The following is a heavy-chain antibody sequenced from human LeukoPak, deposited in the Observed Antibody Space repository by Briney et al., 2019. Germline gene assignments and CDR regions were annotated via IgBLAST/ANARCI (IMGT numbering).Heavy chain of an antibody. CDR1: GFTFRSFE. J-gene: IGHJ4*02. CDR2: IGTIGSPI. V-gene: IGHV3-48*03. CDR3: ASFYDSSGRDD. Sequence: PGGSLRLSCAASGFTFRSFEMNWVRQAPGKGLEWLSYIGTIGSPIYYADSVKGRFTISRDNARNSLCLQMNSLRVEDTAVYYCASFYDSSGRDDWGQLTLVTVSS. D-gene: IGHD3-22*01.